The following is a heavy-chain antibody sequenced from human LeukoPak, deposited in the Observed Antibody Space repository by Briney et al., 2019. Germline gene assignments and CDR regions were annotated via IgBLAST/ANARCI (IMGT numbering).Heavy chain of an antibody. V-gene: IGHV3-23*01. CDR2: IDAGGGDT. Sequence: GGSLRLSCAASGFTFSSYAMTWVRQAPGKGLEWVASIDAGGGDTYHSDSVKGRFTISRDNSMNTLYLQMNSLRADATAVYYCGRPTKYWLVRGDGVDVWGQGTTVTVSS. CDR3: GRPTKYWLVRGDGVDV. CDR1: GFTFSSYA. J-gene: IGHJ6*02. D-gene: IGHD6-19*01.